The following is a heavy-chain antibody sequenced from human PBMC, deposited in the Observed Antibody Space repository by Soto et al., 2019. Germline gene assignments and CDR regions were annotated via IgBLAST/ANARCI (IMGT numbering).Heavy chain of an antibody. D-gene: IGHD3-16*01. Sequence: QVQLVQSGVEVKKPGSSVKVSCKASGGTFNSYGIRWVRQAPGQGLEWMGGINPISAPANHAQKFQGRVTITADESTNTVYMELSSLRYEDTAVYYCAREGGASCGMDVWGQGTTVIVSS. J-gene: IGHJ6*02. CDR2: INPISAPA. CDR3: AREGGASCGMDV. V-gene: IGHV1-69*01. CDR1: GGTFNSYG.